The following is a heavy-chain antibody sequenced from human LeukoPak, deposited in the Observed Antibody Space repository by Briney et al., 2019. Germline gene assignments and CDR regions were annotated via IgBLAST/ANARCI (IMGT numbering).Heavy chain of an antibody. J-gene: IGHJ4*02. D-gene: IGHD3-10*01. CDR3: ARVALVSGPSYGSESEAADY. CDR2: ISGSGGTT. Sequence: PGGSLRLSCTASGFSFSTYGMSWVRQAPGKGLEWVSAISGSGGTTYYADSVKGRFTISRDNSKNMLYLQMNSLRAEDTAVYYCARVALVSGPSYGSESEAADYWGQGTLVTVSS. CDR1: GFSFSTYG. V-gene: IGHV3-23*01.